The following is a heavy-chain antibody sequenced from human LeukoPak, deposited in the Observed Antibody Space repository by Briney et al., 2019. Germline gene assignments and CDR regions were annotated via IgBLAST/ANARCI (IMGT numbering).Heavy chain of an antibody. Sequence: RASVKVSCKASGYTFAGYYMHWVRQAPGQGLEWMGWINPNSGGTNYAQKFQGWVTMTRDTSISTAYMELSRLRSDDTAVYYCAREATFVKGMDVWGQGTTVTVSS. J-gene: IGHJ6*02. CDR1: GYTFAGYY. D-gene: IGHD5-12*01. CDR2: INPNSGGT. CDR3: AREATFVKGMDV. V-gene: IGHV1-2*04.